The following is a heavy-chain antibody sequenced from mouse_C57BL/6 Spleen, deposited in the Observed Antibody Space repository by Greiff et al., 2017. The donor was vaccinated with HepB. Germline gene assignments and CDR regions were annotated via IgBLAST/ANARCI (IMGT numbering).Heavy chain of an antibody. CDR3: ARDDDYDDGAWFAY. Sequence: EVNLVESGGGLVKPGGSLKLSCAASGFTFSSYAMSWVRQTPEKRLEWVATISDGGSYTYYPDNVKGRFTISRDNAKNNLYLQMSHLKSEDTAMYYCARDDDYDDGAWFAYWGQGTLVTVSA. D-gene: IGHD2-4*01. V-gene: IGHV5-4*01. J-gene: IGHJ3*01. CDR2: ISDGGSYT. CDR1: GFTFSSYA.